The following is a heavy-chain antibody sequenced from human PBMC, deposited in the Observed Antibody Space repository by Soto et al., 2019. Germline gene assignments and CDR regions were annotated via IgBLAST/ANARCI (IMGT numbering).Heavy chain of an antibody. D-gene: IGHD3-16*01. J-gene: IGHJ4*02. CDR2: TYYRSRWYN. Sequence: SQTLSLTCALSGDSVSGNSAAWNWIRQSPSRGLEWLGRTYYRSRWYNDYAVSVKSRITVTPDTSKNQFSLHLNSVTPEDTAVYYCAREFPYYGSSDSYLDYWGQGALVTVSS. CDR1: GDSVSGNSAA. CDR3: AREFPYYGSSDSYLDY. V-gene: IGHV6-1*01.